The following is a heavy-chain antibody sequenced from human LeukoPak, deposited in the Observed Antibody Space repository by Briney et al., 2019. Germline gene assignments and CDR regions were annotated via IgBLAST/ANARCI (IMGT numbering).Heavy chain of an antibody. D-gene: IGHD6-19*01. CDR3: ARVRAVAGQFRSGLDY. J-gene: IGHJ4*02. CDR2: TYYRSKWYN. V-gene: IGHV6-1*01. CDR1: GDSVSSNSAA. Sequence: SQTLSLTCALSGDSVSSNSAAWNWIRQSPSRGLEWLGRTYYRSKWYNDYAVSVKSRITINPDTSKNQFSLQLNSVTPEDTAVYYCARVRAVAGQFRSGLDYWGQGTLVTVSS.